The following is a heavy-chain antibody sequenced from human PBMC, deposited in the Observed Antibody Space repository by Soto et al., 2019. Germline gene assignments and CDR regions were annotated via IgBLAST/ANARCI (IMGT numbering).Heavy chain of an antibody. CDR1: GYTFTSYG. D-gene: IGHD1-26*01. V-gene: IGHV1-18*01. J-gene: IGHJ6*02. Sequence: ASVKVSCKASGYTFTSYGISWVRQAPGQGLEWMGWISAYNGNTNYAQKLQGRVTMTTDTSTSTAYMELRSLRSDDTAVYYCASTNSGSYYYYYYVMDVWGQGTTVTVSS. CDR3: ASTNSGSYYYYYYVMDV. CDR2: ISAYNGNT.